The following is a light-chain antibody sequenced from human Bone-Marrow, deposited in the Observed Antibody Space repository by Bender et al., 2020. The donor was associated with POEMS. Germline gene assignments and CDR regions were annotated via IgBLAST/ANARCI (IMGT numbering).Light chain of an antibody. CDR3: CSYAGSSTFYV. CDR2: EVT. V-gene: IGLV2-23*02. Sequence: QSALTQPASVSGSPGQPITISCTGTSSDVGSYNLVSWYQQHPGKAPKLMISEVTNRPSGVSSRFSGSKSGNSASLTISGLQAEDEADYYCCSYAGSSTFYVFGTGTKVTVL. CDR1: SSDVGSYNL. J-gene: IGLJ1*01.